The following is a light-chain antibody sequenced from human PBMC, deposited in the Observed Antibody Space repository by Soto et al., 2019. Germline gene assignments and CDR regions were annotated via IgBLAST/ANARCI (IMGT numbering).Light chain of an antibody. CDR1: QSVSSSY. CDR2: GAS. CDR3: QQYGSSPVT. J-gene: IGKJ5*01. Sequence: EIALTQSPGTQYLSPGERATLSCRASQSVSSSYLAWYQQKPGQAPRLLIYGASSRPTGIPDRFSGSGSGTDFTLTISRLEPEDFAVYYCQQYGSSPVTFGQGTRLEIK. V-gene: IGKV3-20*01.